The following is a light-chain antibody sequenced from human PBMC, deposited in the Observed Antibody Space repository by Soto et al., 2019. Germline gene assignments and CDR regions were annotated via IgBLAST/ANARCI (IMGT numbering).Light chain of an antibody. Sequence: QSVLTQPPSASGSPGQSVTISCSGTSRDVGYSNYVAWYQQHPGKAPKLMIYEVSNRPSGVSNRFSGSKSGNTASLTISGLQAEDEADYYCSSYTSSSTLYVFGTGTKVTVL. CDR3: SSYTSSSTLYV. V-gene: IGLV2-14*01. CDR2: EVS. J-gene: IGLJ1*01. CDR1: SRDVGYSNY.